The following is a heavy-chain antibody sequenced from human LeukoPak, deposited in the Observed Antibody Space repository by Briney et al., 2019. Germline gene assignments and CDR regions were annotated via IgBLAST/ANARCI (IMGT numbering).Heavy chain of an antibody. V-gene: IGHV4-59*13. J-gene: IGHJ4*02. D-gene: IGHD5-24*01. CDR3: ARYGDGYKLDY. Sequence: PSETLSLTCTVSGGSISGYYWSWIRQPPGKGLEWIGYIYDSGNTKYNPSLKSRVTISIDTSKNQFSLKLSSVTAADTAVYYCARYGDGYKLDYWGQGTLVTVSS. CDR2: IYDSGNT. CDR1: GGSISGYY.